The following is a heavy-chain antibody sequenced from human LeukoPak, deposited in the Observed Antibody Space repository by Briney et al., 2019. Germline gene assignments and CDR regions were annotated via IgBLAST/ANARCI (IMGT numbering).Heavy chain of an antibody. Sequence: PSETLSLTCAVYGGSFSGYYWSWIRQPPGKGLEWIGEINHSGSTNYNPSLKSRVTISVDTSKNQFSLKLSSVTAADTAVYYCARGRIGGQRLFDYWGQGTLVTVSS. CDR2: INHSGST. V-gene: IGHV4-34*01. D-gene: IGHD1-1*01. CDR1: GGSFSGYY. J-gene: IGHJ4*02. CDR3: ARGRIGGQRLFDY.